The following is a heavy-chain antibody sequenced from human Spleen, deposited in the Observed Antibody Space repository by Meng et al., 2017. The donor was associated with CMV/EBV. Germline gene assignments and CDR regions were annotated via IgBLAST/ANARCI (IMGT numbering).Heavy chain of an antibody. Sequence: SVKVSCKASGGTFSSYTISWVRQAPGQGLEWMGRIIPILGIANYAQKFQGRVTITADKSTSTAYMELSSLRAEDTAVYYCARDLGDWDSYYYYGMDVWGQGTTVTVSS. CDR2: IIPILGIA. D-gene: IGHD3/OR15-3a*01. V-gene: IGHV1-69*04. CDR1: GGTFSSYT. CDR3: ARDLGDWDSYYYYGMDV. J-gene: IGHJ6*02.